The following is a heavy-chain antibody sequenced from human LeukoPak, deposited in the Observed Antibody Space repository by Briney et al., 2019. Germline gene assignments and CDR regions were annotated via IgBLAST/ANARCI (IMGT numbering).Heavy chain of an antibody. V-gene: IGHV3-7*01. Sequence: GGSLRLSCAAPGFTFGSYWMSWVRQAPGKGLEWVANIKQDGSEKYYVDSVKGRFTISRDNAKKSLYLQMNSLRAEDTAVYYCSRLGGSYYHYRGQGTLVTVSS. CDR1: GFTFGSYW. J-gene: IGHJ4*02. CDR3: SRLGGSYYHY. CDR2: IKQDGSEK. D-gene: IGHD1-26*01.